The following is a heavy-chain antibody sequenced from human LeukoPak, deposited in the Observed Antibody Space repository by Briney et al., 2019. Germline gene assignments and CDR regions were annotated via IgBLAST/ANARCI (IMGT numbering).Heavy chain of an antibody. J-gene: IGHJ6*03. CDR2: INSDGSST. CDR3: AAGTAMVTGYYYYMDV. CDR1: GFTFSSYW. D-gene: IGHD5-18*01. V-gene: IGHV3-74*01. Sequence: GGSLRPSCAASGFTFSSYWMHWVRQAPGKGLVWVSRINSDGSSTNYADSVKGRFTISRDNSKNTLYLQMNSLRAEDTAVYYCAAGTAMVTGYYYYMDVWGKGTTVTISS.